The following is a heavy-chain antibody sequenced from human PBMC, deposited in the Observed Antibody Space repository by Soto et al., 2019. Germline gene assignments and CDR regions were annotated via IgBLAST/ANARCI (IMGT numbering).Heavy chain of an antibody. CDR2: ISYDGSNK. V-gene: IGHV3-30-3*01. CDR1: GFTFSSYA. CDR3: ARGPIAAAGIGHDPNYYYYGMDV. J-gene: IGHJ6*02. Sequence: GGSLRLSCAASGFTFSSYAMHWVRQAPGKGLEWVAVISYDGSNKYYADSVKGRFTISRDNSKNTLYLQMNSLRAEDTAVYYCARGPIAAAGIGHDPNYYYYGMDVWGQGTTVTVSS. D-gene: IGHD6-13*01.